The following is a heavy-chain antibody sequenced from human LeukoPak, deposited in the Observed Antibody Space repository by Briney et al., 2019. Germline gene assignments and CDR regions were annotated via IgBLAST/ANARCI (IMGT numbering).Heavy chain of an antibody. V-gene: IGHV3-9*01. J-gene: IGHJ6*03. CDR3: AKDSVTGYCSSTSCHYYYYMDV. D-gene: IGHD2-2*03. CDR2: ISWNSGSI. CDR1: GFTFDDYA. Sequence: GGSLRLSGAPSGFTFDDYAMHWVRQAPGKGLEWVSGISWNSGSIGYADSVKGRFTISRDNAKNSLYLQMNSLRAEDTALYYCAKDSVTGYCSSTSCHYYYYMDVWGKGTTVTISS.